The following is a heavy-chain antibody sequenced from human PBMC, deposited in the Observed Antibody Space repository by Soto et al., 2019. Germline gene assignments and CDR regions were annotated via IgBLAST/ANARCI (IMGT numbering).Heavy chain of an antibody. J-gene: IGHJ4*02. CDR3: ASDQDDILTGPNY. Sequence: GGSLRLSCAASGFTFSGYAMHWVRQAPGKGLEWVAVISYDGSNKYYADSVKGRFTISRDNSKNTLYLQMNGLRPEDAAVYYCASDQDDILTGPNYWGQGTLVTVSS. CDR1: GFTFSGYA. CDR2: ISYDGSNK. V-gene: IGHV3-30-3*01. D-gene: IGHD3-9*01.